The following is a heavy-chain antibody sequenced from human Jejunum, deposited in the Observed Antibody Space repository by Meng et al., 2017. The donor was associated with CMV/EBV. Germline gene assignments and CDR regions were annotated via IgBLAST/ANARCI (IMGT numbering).Heavy chain of an antibody. Sequence: TGSHINWISQAPGQWLECMGWINPNAGDTNYAQKFQATFTMTRDTSVSTAYMELSRLRSDDTAIYYCAKSKWACSSTSCYAFDVWGQGTLVTVSS. J-gene: IGHJ3*01. D-gene: IGHD2-2*01. V-gene: IGHV1-2*02. CDR3: AKSKWACSSTSCYAFDV. CDR1: TGSH. CDR2: INPNAGDT.